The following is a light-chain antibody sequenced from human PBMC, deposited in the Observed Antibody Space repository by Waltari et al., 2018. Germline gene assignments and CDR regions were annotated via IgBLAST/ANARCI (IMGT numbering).Light chain of an antibody. CDR1: QSVRNN. CDR2: GAS. V-gene: IGKV3-15*01. J-gene: IGKJ1*01. Sequence: ILMTQSRAPLSVSLVERATLSCTATQSVRNNLVWYQQKPGQAPRLFIYGASTRVTGIPARFSGSGSGTEFTLTISSLESEDFAVYYCQQYNSSPPWTFGQGTKVEIK. CDR3: QQYNSSPPWT.